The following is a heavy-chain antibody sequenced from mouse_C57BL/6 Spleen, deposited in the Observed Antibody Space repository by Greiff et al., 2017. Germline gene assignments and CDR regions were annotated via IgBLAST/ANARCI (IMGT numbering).Heavy chain of an antibody. CDR3: ARVGSNDDWFAY. CDR1: GFSLSTSGMG. Sequence: QVTLKVCGPGILQSSQTLSLTCSFSGFSLSTSGMGVSWIRQPSGKGLEWLAHIYWDDDKRYNPSLKSRRTISKDTSKNQVFLKITSVDTADTATYYCARVGSNDDWFAYWGQGTLVTVSA. D-gene: IGHD2-12*01. V-gene: IGHV8-12*01. J-gene: IGHJ3*01. CDR2: IYWDDDK.